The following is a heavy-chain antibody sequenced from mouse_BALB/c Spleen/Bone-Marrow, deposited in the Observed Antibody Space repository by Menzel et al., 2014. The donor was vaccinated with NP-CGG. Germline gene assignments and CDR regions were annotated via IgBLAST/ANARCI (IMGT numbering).Heavy chain of an antibody. CDR2: IFPGSDNT. J-gene: IGHJ2*01. V-gene: IGHV1-66*01. CDR1: GYSFTSYY. D-gene: IGHD4-1*01. Sequence: QVQLKQSGPELVKPGASVKMSCKASGYSFTSYYIHWVKQRPGQGLEWIGWIFPGSDNTKYNEKFKGKATLTADTSSSTAYMHLSSLTSEDSAVYFCARDWDEYYFDYWGQGTTPTVSS. CDR3: ARDWDEYYFDY.